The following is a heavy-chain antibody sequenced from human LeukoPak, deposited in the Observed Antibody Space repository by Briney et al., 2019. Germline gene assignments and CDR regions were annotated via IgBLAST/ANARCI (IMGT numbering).Heavy chain of an antibody. V-gene: IGHV1-69*05. CDR1: GGTFSSYA. CDR2: IIPIFGTA. CDR3: ARDLSGSYLYNWFDP. D-gene: IGHD1-26*01. Sequence: ASVKVSCKASGGTFSSYAISWVRQAPGQGLEWMGRIIPIFGTANYAQKFQGRVTITTDESTSTAYMELSSPRSEDTAVYYCARDLSGSYLYNWFDPWGQGTLVTVSS. J-gene: IGHJ5*02.